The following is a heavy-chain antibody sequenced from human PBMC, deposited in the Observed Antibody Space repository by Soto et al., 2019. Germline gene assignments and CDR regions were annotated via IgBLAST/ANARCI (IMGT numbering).Heavy chain of an antibody. D-gene: IGHD2-15*01. CDR3: ATGEGVVVVADSRLAFDI. Sequence: ASVKVSCKVSGYTLTELSMHWVRQAPGKGLEWMGGFDPEDGETIYAQKFQGRVTMTEDTSTDTAYMELSSLRSEDTAVYYCATGEGVVVVADSRLAFDIWGQGTMVTVSS. J-gene: IGHJ3*02. V-gene: IGHV1-24*01. CDR1: GYTLTELS. CDR2: FDPEDGET.